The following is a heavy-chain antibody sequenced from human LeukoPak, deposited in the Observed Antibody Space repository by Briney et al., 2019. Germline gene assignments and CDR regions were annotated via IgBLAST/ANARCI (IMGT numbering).Heavy chain of an antibody. CDR2: ISGSGSTI. Sequence: PGGSLRLSCVASGFTFSGSEMNWVRQAPGKGLEWVSYISGSGSTIYYADSVKGRFTISRDNAKNSLYLQMNSLRAEDTAVYYCARDRDGFDYWGQGTLVTVSS. CDR3: ARDRDGFDY. V-gene: IGHV3-48*03. D-gene: IGHD3-10*01. J-gene: IGHJ4*02. CDR1: GFTFSGSE.